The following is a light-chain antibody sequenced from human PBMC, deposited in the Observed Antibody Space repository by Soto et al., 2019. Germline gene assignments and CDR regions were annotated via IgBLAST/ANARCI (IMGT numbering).Light chain of an antibody. J-gene: IGKJ5*01. V-gene: IGKV1-9*01. CDR2: AAS. Sequence: QLTQSPSSLTAAVGDRVTITCRASQYISALLAWYQQKPGKAPKLLISAASTLQSGVPSRFSGSGSGTEFTLTISSLQPEDFATYYCQELKSYPITFGQGTRQEIK. CDR1: QYISAL. CDR3: QELKSYPIT.